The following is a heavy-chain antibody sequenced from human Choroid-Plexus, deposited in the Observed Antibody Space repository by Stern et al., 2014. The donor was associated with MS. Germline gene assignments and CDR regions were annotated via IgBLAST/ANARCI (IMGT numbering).Heavy chain of an antibody. V-gene: IGHV1-2*02. CDR3: ARDAPGPVDQTACYDY. CDR1: PYTFIDYH. J-gene: IGHJ4*02. Sequence: QVQLVQSGAEVKQPGTSVKVSCKASPYTFIDYHLHWVRQAPGQGLEWMGWIDCNNGATKYAQKFQGRVTMTRDTSISTAYMELTRLTSDDTAVYYCARDAPGPVDQTACYDYWGQGTLVTVSS. CDR2: IDCNNGAT. D-gene: IGHD2-21*01.